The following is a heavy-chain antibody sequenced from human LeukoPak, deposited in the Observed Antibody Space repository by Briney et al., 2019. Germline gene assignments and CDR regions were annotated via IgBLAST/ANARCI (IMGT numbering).Heavy chain of an antibody. D-gene: IGHD3-9*01. V-gene: IGHV4-39*01. CDR1: GGSVSSISYY. Sequence: SETLSLTCRVSGGSVSSISYYWGWIRQPPGKGLEWIGSIYYSGSAYYNPYLKSRVTISVDTSMNQFSLKLTSLTAADTAVYYCARHQHYDFLTGLDSWGQGALLTVSS. CDR3: ARHQHYDFLTGLDS. CDR2: IYYSGSA. J-gene: IGHJ4*02.